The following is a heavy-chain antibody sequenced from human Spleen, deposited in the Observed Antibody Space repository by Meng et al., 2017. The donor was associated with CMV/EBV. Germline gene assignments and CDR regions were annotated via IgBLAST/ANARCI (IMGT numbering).Heavy chain of an antibody. Sequence: SQTLSLTCAVYGGSFSGYYWSWIRQPPGKGLEWIGEINHSGSTNYNPSLKSRVTISVDTSKNQFSLKLSSVTAADTAVYYCAKGRIAARPYDFDYWGQGTLVTVSS. D-gene: IGHD6-6*01. CDR3: AKGRIAARPYDFDY. J-gene: IGHJ4*02. CDR2: INHSGST. V-gene: IGHV4-34*01. CDR1: GGSFSGYY.